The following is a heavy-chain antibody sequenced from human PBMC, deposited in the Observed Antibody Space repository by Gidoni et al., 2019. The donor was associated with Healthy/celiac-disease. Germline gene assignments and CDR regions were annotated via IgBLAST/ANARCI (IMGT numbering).Heavy chain of an antibody. Sequence: HVQLVESGGGVVQPGRSLILSCAASGFTFSSYGMHWVRQAPGKGLECVAVIWYDGSNKYYADSVKGRFTISRDNSKNTLYLQMNSLRAEDTAVYYCARDLNVAAAGHFDYWGQGTLVTVSS. CDR2: IWYDGSNK. V-gene: IGHV3-33*01. D-gene: IGHD6-13*01. CDR1: GFTFSSYG. J-gene: IGHJ4*02. CDR3: ARDLNVAAAGHFDY.